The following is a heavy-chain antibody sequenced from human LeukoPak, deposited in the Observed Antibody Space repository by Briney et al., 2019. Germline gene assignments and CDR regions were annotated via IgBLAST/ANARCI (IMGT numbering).Heavy chain of an antibody. CDR2: IKQDGSEK. CDR1: GFTFSSYW. CDR3: ARDVRYSGYDYYYYYYMDV. Sequence: PGGSLRLSCAASGFTFSSYWMSWVRQAPGKGLEWVANIKQDGSEKYYVDSVKGRFTISRDNAKNSLYLQMNSLRAEDTAVYYCARDVRYSGYDYYYYYYMDVWGKGTTVTVSS. V-gene: IGHV3-7*03. D-gene: IGHD5-12*01. J-gene: IGHJ6*03.